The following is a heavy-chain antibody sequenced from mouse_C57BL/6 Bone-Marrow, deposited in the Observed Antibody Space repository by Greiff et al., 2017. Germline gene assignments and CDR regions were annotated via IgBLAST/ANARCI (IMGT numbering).Heavy chain of an antibody. J-gene: IGHJ2*01. CDR3: TTEGFFDY. CDR2: IDPENGNT. V-gene: IGHV14-4*01. D-gene: IGHD3-3*01. Sequence: LQQSGAELVRPGASVKLSCPASGFNIKDDYMHWVKQRPEQGLEWIGWIDPENGNTEYASKFQGKATITADTSSNPAYLQLSSQTSEDTAVYYCTTEGFFDYWGQGTTLTVSS. CDR1: GFNIKDDY.